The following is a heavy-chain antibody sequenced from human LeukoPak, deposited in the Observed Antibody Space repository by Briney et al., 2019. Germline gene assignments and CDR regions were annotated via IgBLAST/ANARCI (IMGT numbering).Heavy chain of an antibody. CDR2: IYTSGST. J-gene: IGHJ4*02. Sequence: PSETLSLTCTVSGGSISSYYWSWIRQPPGKGLEWIGYIYTSGSTNYNPSLKSRVTISVDTSKNQFSLKLSSVTAADTAVYYCARQYDSSGYPLDYWGQGTLVTVSS. D-gene: IGHD3-22*01. V-gene: IGHV4-4*09. CDR3: ARQYDSSGYPLDY. CDR1: GGSISSYY.